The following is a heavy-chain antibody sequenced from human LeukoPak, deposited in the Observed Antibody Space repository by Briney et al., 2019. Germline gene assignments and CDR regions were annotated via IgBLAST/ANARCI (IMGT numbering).Heavy chain of an antibody. J-gene: IGHJ4*02. D-gene: IGHD6-19*01. V-gene: IGHV4-39*07. CDR3: ARDSYSSGWFPSNFDY. Sequence: PSETLSLTCTVSGGSISSSSYYWGWIRQPPGKGLEWIGSIYYSGSTYYNPSLKSRVTISVDTSKNQFSLKLSSVTAADTAVYYCARDSYSSGWFPSNFDYWGQGTLVTVSS. CDR2: IYYSGST. CDR1: GGSISSSSYY.